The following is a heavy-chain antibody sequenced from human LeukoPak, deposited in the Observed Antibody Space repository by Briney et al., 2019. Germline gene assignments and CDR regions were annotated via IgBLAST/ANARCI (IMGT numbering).Heavy chain of an antibody. V-gene: IGHV4-34*01. J-gene: IGHJ4*02. CDR2: IYHSGST. Sequence: SSETLSLTCAVYGGSFSGYYWSWIRQPPGKGLEWIGYIYHSGSTYYNPSLKSRVTISVDRSKNQFSLKLSPVTAADTAVYYCASTRGYSYGKRGPFDYWGQGTLVTVSS. CDR1: GGSFSGYY. D-gene: IGHD5-18*01. CDR3: ASTRGYSYGKRGPFDY.